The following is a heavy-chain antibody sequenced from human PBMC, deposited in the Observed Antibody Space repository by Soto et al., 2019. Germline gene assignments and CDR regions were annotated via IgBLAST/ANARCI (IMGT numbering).Heavy chain of an antibody. CDR3: ARRSSSKGSTGGWPWTAWFDP. CDR1: GYTFTGYY. J-gene: IGHJ5*02. Sequence: ASVKVSCKASGYTFTGYYMHWVRQAPGQGLEWMGWINPNSGGTNYAQKFQGWVTMTRDTSISTAYMELSRLRSDDTAMYYCARRSSSKGSTGGWPWTAWFDPWGQGTLVTVSS. D-gene: IGHD6-13*01. CDR2: INPNSGGT. V-gene: IGHV1-2*04.